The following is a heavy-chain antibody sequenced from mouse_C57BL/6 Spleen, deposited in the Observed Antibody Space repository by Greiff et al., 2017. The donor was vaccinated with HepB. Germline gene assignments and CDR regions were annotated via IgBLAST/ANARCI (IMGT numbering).Heavy chain of an antibody. CDR1: GYAFSSSW. Sequence: VQLQQSGPELVKPGASVKISCKASGYAFSSSWMNWVKQRPGKGLEWIGRIYPGDGDTNYNGKFKGKATLTADKSSSTAYMQLSSLTSEDSAVYFCAYYDYDAPCWGQGTTLTVSS. J-gene: IGHJ2*01. CDR2: IYPGDGDT. CDR3: AYYDYDAPC. D-gene: IGHD2-4*01. V-gene: IGHV1-82*01.